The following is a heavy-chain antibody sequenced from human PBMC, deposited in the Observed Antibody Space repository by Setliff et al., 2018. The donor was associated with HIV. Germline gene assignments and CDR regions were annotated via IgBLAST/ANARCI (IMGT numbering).Heavy chain of an antibody. Sequence: ASVKVSCKASGYTFTNFGISWVRQAPGQGLEWMGWISAYNGNTNYARKLQGRVTMTTDTSTRTVYMELRRLRSDDTAVYYCARDLYRGAQQLVEGGYFDYWGQGTLVTVSS. V-gene: IGHV1-18*01. J-gene: IGHJ4*02. CDR3: ARDLYRGAQQLVEGGYFDY. CDR2: ISAYNGNT. CDR1: GYTFTNFG. D-gene: IGHD6-13*01.